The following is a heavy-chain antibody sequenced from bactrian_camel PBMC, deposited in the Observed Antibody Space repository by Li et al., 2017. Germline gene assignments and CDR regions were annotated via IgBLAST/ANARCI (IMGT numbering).Heavy chain of an antibody. CDR1: GRTYSRWC. Sequence: HVQLVESGEDSVQAGGSLRLSCAHSGRTYSRWCMGWFREVSGKERERVATIDSESGTTNYADTVKGRFTLSKDDAKNTLYLQMNSLKPEDTAMYYCVADQVDCESAWQYGMDHWGKGTQVTVS. D-gene: IGHD2*01. V-gene: IGHV3S1*01. CDR2: IDSESGTT. J-gene: IGHJ7*01.